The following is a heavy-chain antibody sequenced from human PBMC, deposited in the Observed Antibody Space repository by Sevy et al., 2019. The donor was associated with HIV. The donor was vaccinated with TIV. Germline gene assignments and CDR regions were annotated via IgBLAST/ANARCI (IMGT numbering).Heavy chain of an antibody. J-gene: IGHJ6*02. CDR1: GYTFTSYD. V-gene: IGHV1-8*01. CDR2: MNPNSGNT. Sequence: ASVKVSCKASGYTFTSYDINWVRQATGQGLEWMGWMNPNSGNTGYAQKFQGRVTMTRNTSISTAYMGLSSLRSEDTAVYYCARFRGAVVVVVPAALDYYYYYGMDVWGQGTTVTVSS. CDR3: ARFRGAVVVVVPAALDYYYYYGMDV. D-gene: IGHD2-2*01.